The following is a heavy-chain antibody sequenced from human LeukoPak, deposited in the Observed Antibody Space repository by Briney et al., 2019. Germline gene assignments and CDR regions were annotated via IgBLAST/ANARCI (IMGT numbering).Heavy chain of an antibody. D-gene: IGHD2-2*01. Sequence: ASVKVSCKVSGCTFTDYYMHWVQQAPGKGLEWMGLVDPEDGETIYAEKFQGRVTITADTSTDTAYMELSSLRSEDTAVDYCATRVVPAARGDWFDPWGQGTLVTVSS. CDR1: GCTFTDYY. J-gene: IGHJ5*02. CDR3: ATRVVPAARGDWFDP. CDR2: VDPEDGET. V-gene: IGHV1-69-2*01.